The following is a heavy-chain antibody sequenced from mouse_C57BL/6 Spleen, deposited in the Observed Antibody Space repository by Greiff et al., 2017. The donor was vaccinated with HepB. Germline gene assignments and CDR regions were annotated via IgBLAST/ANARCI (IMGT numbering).Heavy chain of an antibody. J-gene: IGHJ3*01. CDR3: ASPPITTAKSSTVSLAY. V-gene: IGHV1-81*01. D-gene: IGHD1-1*01. Sequence: QVQLQQSGAELARPGASVKLSCKASGYTFTSYGISWVKQRTGQGLEWIGEIYPRSGNTYYNEKFKGKATLTADKSSSTAYMELRSLTSEDSAVYFCASPPITTAKSSTVSLAYWGQGTLVTVSA. CDR2: IYPRSGNT. CDR1: GYTFTSYG.